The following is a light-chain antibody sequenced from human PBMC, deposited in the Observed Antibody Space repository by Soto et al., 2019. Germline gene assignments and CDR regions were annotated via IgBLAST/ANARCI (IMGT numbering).Light chain of an antibody. CDR1: QDISNY. CDR3: QQYDNLFT. V-gene: IGKV1-33*01. J-gene: IGKJ3*01. Sequence: DIQMNQSPSSLSASVGDRVTITCQASQDISNYLNWYQQKPGKAPKFLIYDASNLETGVPSRFSGSGSVTDFTITISSLQPEDIATYYCQQYDNLFTFGPGTKVDIK. CDR2: DAS.